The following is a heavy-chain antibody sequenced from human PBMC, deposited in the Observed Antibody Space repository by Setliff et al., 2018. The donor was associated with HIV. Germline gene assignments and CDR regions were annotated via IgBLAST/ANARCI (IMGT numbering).Heavy chain of an antibody. CDR1: GYIFTSYL. Sequence: ASVKVSCKASGYIFTSYLISWVRQAPGHGLEWMGWISASNGDTNYAQKFQGRVTMTTDTSTTTAYMELKSLRSDDTAVYYCARMGSGWFIGLDPWGQGPLVTVSS. CDR3: ARMGSGWFIGLDP. D-gene: IGHD6-19*01. J-gene: IGHJ5*02. V-gene: IGHV1-18*01. CDR2: ISASNGDT.